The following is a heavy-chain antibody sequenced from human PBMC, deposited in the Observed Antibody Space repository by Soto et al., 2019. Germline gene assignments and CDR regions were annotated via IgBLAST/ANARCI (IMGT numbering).Heavy chain of an antibody. CDR3: ARSLFNYDFWSGSGWFVP. CDR1: GGSISSSSYY. Sequence: SETLSLTCTVSGGSISSSSYYWGWIRQPPGKGLEWIGSIYYSGITYYNPSLKSRVTISVDTSKNQFSLKLSSVTAADTAVYYCARSLFNYDFWSGSGWFVPWGQGTLVSVSS. V-gene: IGHV4-39*01. CDR2: IYYSGIT. J-gene: IGHJ5*02. D-gene: IGHD3-3*01.